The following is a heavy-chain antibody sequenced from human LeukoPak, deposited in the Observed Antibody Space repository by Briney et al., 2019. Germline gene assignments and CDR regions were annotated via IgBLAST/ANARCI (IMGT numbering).Heavy chain of an antibody. CDR1: GLTFSSYA. CDR2: ISYDGSNK. V-gene: IGHV3-30-3*01. D-gene: IGHD5-18*01. CDR3: ARVERNGYSYGLIDY. Sequence: GGSLRLSCAASGLTFSSYAMHWVRQAPGKGLEWVAVISYDGSNKYYADSVKGRFTISRDNAKNSLYLQMNSLRAEDTAVYYCARVERNGYSYGLIDYWGQGTLVTVSS. J-gene: IGHJ4*02.